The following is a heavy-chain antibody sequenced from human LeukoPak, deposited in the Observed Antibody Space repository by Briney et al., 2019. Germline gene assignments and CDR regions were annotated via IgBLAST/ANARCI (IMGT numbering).Heavy chain of an antibody. J-gene: IGHJ6*02. V-gene: IGHV3-53*01. CDR2: IYSGGST. CDR3: ARVPISEKYYYYYGMDV. CDR1: GFTVSSNY. Sequence: GGSLRLSCAASGFTVSSNYMSWVRQAPGKGLEWVSVIYSGGSTHYADSVKGRFTISRDNSKNTLYLQMNSLRAEDTAVYYCARVPISEKYYYYYGMDVWGQGTTVTVSS. D-gene: IGHD3-3*01.